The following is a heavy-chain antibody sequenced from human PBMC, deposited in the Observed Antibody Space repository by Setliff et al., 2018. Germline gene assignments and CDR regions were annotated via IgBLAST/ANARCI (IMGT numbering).Heavy chain of an antibody. CDR2: IDWDDDK. Sequence: SGPTLVNPTQTLTLTCTFSGFSLSTSGMCVSWIRQPPGEALEWLARIDWDDDKYYSTSLKTRLTISKDTSKNQVVLTMTNMDPVDTATYYCARMPFSFSSGWRGGWFDPWGKGNLVTVSS. CDR3: ARMPFSFSSGWRGGWFDP. D-gene: IGHD6-19*01. V-gene: IGHV2-70*11. CDR1: GFSLSTSGMC. J-gene: IGHJ5*02.